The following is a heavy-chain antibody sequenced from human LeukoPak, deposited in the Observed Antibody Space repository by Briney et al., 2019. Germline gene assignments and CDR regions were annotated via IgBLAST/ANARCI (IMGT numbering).Heavy chain of an antibody. CDR3: ARAKDGYNNWFDP. Sequence: SETLSLTCTVSGGSISSYYWSWIRQPPGKGLEWIGYIYYSGSTNYNPSLKSRVTISVDTSKNLFSLKLSSVTAADTAVYYCARAKDGYNNWFDPWGQGTLVTVSS. V-gene: IGHV4-59*01. J-gene: IGHJ5*02. CDR1: GGSISSYY. CDR2: IYYSGST. D-gene: IGHD5-24*01.